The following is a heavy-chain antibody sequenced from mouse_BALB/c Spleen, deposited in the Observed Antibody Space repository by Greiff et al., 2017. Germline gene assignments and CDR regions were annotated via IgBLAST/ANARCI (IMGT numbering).Heavy chain of an antibody. CDR3: ARSPITTASLFDY. Sequence: DVKLVESGGGLVQPGGSRKLSCAASGFTFSSFGMHWVRQAPEKGLEWVAYISSGSSTIYYADTVKGRFTISRDNPKNTLFLQMTSLRSEDTAMYYCARSPITTASLFDYWGQGTTRTVSS. CDR2: ISSGSSTI. V-gene: IGHV5-17*02. J-gene: IGHJ2*01. CDR1: GFTFSSFG. D-gene: IGHD1-2*01.